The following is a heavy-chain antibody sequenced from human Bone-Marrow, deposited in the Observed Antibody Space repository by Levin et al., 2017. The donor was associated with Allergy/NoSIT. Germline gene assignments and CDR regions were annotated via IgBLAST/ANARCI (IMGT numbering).Heavy chain of an antibody. CDR3: ARDSSVSGGGGFDY. Sequence: VASVKVSCKASGDIFNNFAITWVRQAPGQGLEWMGGIIPVFDTTNYAQTFQGRLTITWDESTSTGYMDLNTLVSQDTAVYFCARDSSVSGGGGFDYWGQGTLVSVSS. V-gene: IGHV1-69*13. CDR2: IIPVFDTT. CDR1: GDIFNNFA. J-gene: IGHJ4*02. D-gene: IGHD2-8*01.